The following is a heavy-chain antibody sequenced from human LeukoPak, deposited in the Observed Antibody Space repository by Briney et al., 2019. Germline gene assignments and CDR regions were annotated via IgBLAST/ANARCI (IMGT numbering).Heavy chain of an antibody. D-gene: IGHD3-22*01. V-gene: IGHV3-23*01. J-gene: IGHJ4*02. CDR2: ISGSGGST. Sequence: GGSLRLSCAASGFTFSSYAMSWVRQAPGKGLEWVSAISGSGGSTYYADSVKGRFTISRDNSKNTLYLQMNSLRAEDTAVYYCAKVWDSRSNSYDSSGYYYWGQGTLVTVSS. CDR3: AKVWDSRSNSYDSSGYYY. CDR1: GFTFSSYA.